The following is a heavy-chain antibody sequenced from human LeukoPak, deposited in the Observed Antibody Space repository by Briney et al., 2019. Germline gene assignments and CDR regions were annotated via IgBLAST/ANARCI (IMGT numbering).Heavy chain of an antibody. CDR2: MNPNSGNT. CDR3: ARDSSAYLLFDY. J-gene: IGHJ4*02. D-gene: IGHD3-22*01. Sequence: ASVKVSCKASGYTFTSYDINWVRQATGQGLEWMGWMNPNSGNTGYAQKFQGRVTMTRNTSISTAYMELSSLRSEDTAVYYCARDSSAYLLFDYWGQGTLVTVSS. V-gene: IGHV1-8*01. CDR1: GYTFTSYD.